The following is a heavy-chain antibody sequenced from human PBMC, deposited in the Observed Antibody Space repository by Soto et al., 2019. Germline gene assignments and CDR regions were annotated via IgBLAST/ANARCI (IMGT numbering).Heavy chain of an antibody. Sequence: QVQLQQWGAGLLKPSETLSLTCAVYGGSFSGYYWSWIRQPPGKGLEWIGEINHSGSTNYNPSLKSRVTISVDTSKNQFSLKLSSVTAADTAVYYCARGSIVGATTSGWFDPWGPGTLVTVSS. CDR1: GGSFSGYY. D-gene: IGHD1-26*01. CDR2: INHSGST. CDR3: ARGSIVGATTSGWFDP. J-gene: IGHJ5*02. V-gene: IGHV4-34*01.